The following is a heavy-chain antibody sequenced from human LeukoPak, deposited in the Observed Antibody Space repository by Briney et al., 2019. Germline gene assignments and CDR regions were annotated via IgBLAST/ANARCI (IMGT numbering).Heavy chain of an antibody. V-gene: IGHV3-23*01. CDR3: AKDSGWDGYNYFEY. D-gene: IGHD5-24*01. Sequence: PGGSLRLSCAASGFTFSSYAMSWVRQAPGKGLEWVSVISGSSGSTYYADSVKGRFTISRDNSKNTLYLQMNSLRAEDTAVFYCAKDSGWDGYNYFEYWGQGTLVTVSS. CDR1: GFTFSSYA. CDR2: ISGSSGST. J-gene: IGHJ4*02.